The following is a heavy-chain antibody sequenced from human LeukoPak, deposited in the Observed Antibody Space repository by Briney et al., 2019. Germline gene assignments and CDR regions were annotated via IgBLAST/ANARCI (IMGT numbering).Heavy chain of an antibody. J-gene: IGHJ4*02. V-gene: IGHV3-21*01. CDR1: GFAFSSYS. Sequence: GGSLRLSCAASGFAFSSYSMNWVRQAPGKGLEWVSSISSSSSYIYYADSVKGRFTISRDNAKNSLYLQMNSLRAEDTAVYYCARDIVVVTAQNLDYWGQGTLVTVSS. D-gene: IGHD2-21*02. CDR3: ARDIVVVTAQNLDY. CDR2: ISSSSSYI.